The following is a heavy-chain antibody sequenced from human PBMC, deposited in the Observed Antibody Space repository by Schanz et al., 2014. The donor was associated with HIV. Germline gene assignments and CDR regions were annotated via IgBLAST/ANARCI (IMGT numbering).Heavy chain of an antibody. CDR1: GFTFSSYG. J-gene: IGHJ5*02. CDR3: VKAYSSGFSGAGS. CDR2: IWFDGRNK. Sequence: QVQLVESGGGVVQPGGSLRLSCAASGFTFSSYGMHWVRQAPGKGLEWVAVIWFDGRNKYYGDSVKGRFMISRDNSNNTLYLQMNSLRAEDTAIYYCVKAYSSGFSGAGSWGQGALVTVSS. V-gene: IGHV3-33*06. D-gene: IGHD5-18*01.